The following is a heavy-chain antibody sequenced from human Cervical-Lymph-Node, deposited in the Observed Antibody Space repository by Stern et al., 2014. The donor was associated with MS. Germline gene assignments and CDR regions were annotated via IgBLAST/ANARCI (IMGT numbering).Heavy chain of an antibody. CDR2: ISAYNGNT. CDR3: AKHKSIAASTGYYYGMDV. D-gene: IGHD6-6*01. J-gene: IGHJ6*02. V-gene: IGHV1-18*01. Sequence: QVQLVQSGAEVKKPGASVKVSCKASGYTFTSYGISWVRQAPGQGLEWMGWISAYNGNTNYAQKLQGRVTMTTDTSTSTAYMELMSLRSDDTAVYYCAKHKSIAASTGYYYGMDVWGQGTTVTVSS. CDR1: GYTFTSYG.